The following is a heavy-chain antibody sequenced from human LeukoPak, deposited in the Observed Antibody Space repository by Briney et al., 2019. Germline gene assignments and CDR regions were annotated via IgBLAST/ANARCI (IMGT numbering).Heavy chain of an antibody. D-gene: IGHD5-18*01. CDR1: GGSFSGYY. CDR3: ARGLSPRGYSYGYSPMYYFDY. CDR2: INHSGST. J-gene: IGHJ4*02. V-gene: IGHV4-34*01. Sequence: SETLSLTCAVYGGSFSGYYWSRIRQPPGKGLEWIGEINHSGSTNYNPSLKSRVAISVDTSKNTFSLKLSSVTAADTAVYYCARGLSPRGYSYGYSPMYYFDYWGQGTLVTVSS.